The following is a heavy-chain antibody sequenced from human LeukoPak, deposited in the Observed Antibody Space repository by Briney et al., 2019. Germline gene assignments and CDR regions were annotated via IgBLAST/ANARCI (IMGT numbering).Heavy chain of an antibody. CDR3: AREGGYCSSTSCYYYYYYMDV. V-gene: IGHV3-9*01. CDR1: GFTFDDYA. J-gene: IGHJ6*03. D-gene: IGHD2-2*01. CDR2: ISWNSGSI. Sequence: GGSLRLSCAASGFTFDDYAMHWVRQAPGKGLEWVSGISWNSGSIGYADSVKGRFTISRDNAKNSLYLQMNSLRAEDTAVYYCAREGGYCSSTSCYYYYYYMDVWGKGTTVTVSS.